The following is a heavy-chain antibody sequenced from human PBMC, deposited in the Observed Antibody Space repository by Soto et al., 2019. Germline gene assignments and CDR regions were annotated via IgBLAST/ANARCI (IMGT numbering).Heavy chain of an antibody. CDR1: GFTFSSYA. J-gene: IGHJ6*02. CDR2: ISGSGGST. V-gene: IGHV3-23*01. Sequence: EVQLLESGGGLVQPGGSLRLCCAASGFTFSSYAMSWVRQAPGKGLEWVSAISGSGGSTYYADSVKGRFTISRDNSKNTLYLQMNSLRAEDTAVYYCAKGNWNDDYYYYGMDVWGQGTTVTVSS. CDR3: AKGNWNDDYYYYGMDV. D-gene: IGHD1-20*01.